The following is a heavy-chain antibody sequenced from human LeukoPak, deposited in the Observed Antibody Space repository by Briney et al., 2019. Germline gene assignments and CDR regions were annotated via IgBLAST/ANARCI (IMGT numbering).Heavy chain of an antibody. Sequence: AETLSLTCNRSCGYKYQLHESCMRQPPGKGLEWIGYIYYSGSTNYNPSLKSRVTISVDTSKNQFSLKLSSVTAADAAVYYCARCESQKESLAGWVADGGQGTLVTVSS. V-gene: IGHV4-59*11. J-gene: IGHJ4*02. CDR2: IYYSGST. CDR1: CGYKYQLH. D-gene: IGHD6-19*01. CDR3: ARCESQKESLAGWVAD.